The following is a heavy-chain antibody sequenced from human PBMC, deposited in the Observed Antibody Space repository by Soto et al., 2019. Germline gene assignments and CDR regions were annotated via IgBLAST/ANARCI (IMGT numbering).Heavy chain of an antibody. V-gene: IGHV4-4*02. D-gene: IGHD6-19*01. Sequence: QVQLQESGPGLVKPSGTLSLTCAVSGDSVSSPYYWCWVRQPPGKGLEWIGAVFHPGTTSYNPSRRSRVTISMDQSINLFSLDLSSVTAADTAVYYCARSAGWYAIRAWGPGTQVIVSS. CDR2: VFHPGTT. CDR3: ARSAGWYAIRA. J-gene: IGHJ5*02. CDR1: GDSVSSPYY.